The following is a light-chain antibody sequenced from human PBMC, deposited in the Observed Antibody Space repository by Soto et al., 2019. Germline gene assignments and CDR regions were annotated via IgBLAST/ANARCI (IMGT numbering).Light chain of an antibody. CDR2: LAS. CDR3: QQSYSAPPT. J-gene: IGKJ1*01. CDR1: QTISNY. Sequence: DIQMTKSPSSLSASVGDRVTITCRASQTISNYLHWYQQSPGKAPNLLIYLASNLQSGVPSRFSGSGSGTDFTLTIISLQPEDFATYYCQQSYSAPPTFGQGTKVEIK. V-gene: IGKV1-39*01.